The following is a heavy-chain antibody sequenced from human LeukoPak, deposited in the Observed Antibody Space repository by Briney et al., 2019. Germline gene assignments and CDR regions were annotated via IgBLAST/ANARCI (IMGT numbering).Heavy chain of an antibody. V-gene: IGHV3-23*01. J-gene: IGHJ4*02. CDR3: AKGMEQWLVTELDY. CDR2: ISGSGGST. CDR1: GFTFSSYA. Sequence: GGSLRLSCAASGFTFSSYAMSSVRQAPGKVLEWVSAISGSGGSTYYADSVKGRFTISRDNSKNTLYLQMNSLRAEDTAVYYCAKGMEQWLVTELDYWGQGTLVTVSS. D-gene: IGHD6-19*01.